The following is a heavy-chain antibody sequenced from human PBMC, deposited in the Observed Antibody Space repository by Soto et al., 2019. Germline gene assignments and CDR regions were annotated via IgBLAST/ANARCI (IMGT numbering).Heavy chain of an antibody. V-gene: IGHV3-30-3*01. J-gene: IGHJ3*02. D-gene: IGHD4-17*01. CDR1: GFTFSSYA. CDR2: ISYDGSNK. Sequence: QVQLVESGGGVVQPGRSLRLSCAASGFTFSSYAMHWVRQAPGKGLEWVAVISYDGSNKYYADSVKGRFTISRDNSKNTLYLQMNSLRAEDTAVYYCASPPLVSTAKGNAFDIWGQGTMVTVSS. CDR3: ASPPLVSTAKGNAFDI.